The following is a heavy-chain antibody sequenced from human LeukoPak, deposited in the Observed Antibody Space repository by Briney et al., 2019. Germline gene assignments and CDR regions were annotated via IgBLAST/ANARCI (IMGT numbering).Heavy chain of an antibody. Sequence: GGSLRLSCAASGFTFSSYAMSWVRQAPGKGLEWVALISSDGSDKKYADSVKGRFTVSRDNSKNTLYLQMHSLRVEDTAVYYCARDYPADYWGQGTLVTVSS. CDR3: ARDYPADY. CDR1: GFTFSSYA. J-gene: IGHJ4*02. CDR2: ISSDGSDK. V-gene: IGHV3-30-3*01.